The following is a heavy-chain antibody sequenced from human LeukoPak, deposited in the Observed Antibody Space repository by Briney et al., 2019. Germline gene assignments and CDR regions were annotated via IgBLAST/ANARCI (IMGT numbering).Heavy chain of an antibody. Sequence: AGGSLRLSCAASGFTFSVYEMNWVRQAPGKGLEWVSYISTSGSTIYSADSVKGRFTISRDNAKNSLYLQMNSLRAEDTAIYYCAREESSATIDYWGQGTLVTVSS. CDR2: ISTSGSTI. CDR3: AREESSATIDY. CDR1: GFTFSVYE. J-gene: IGHJ4*02. V-gene: IGHV3-48*03.